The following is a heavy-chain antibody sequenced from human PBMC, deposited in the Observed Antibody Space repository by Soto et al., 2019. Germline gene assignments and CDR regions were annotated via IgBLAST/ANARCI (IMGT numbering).Heavy chain of an antibody. CDR3: ARHGAAGPDY. J-gene: IGHJ4*02. CDR2: INHSGST. Sequence: QVQLQQWGAGLLKPSETLSLSCAVYGGSFRNYYWTWIRQPPGKGLEWIGEINHSGSTNYNPSLTSRVTISVVTSKNLFSRNLISVTAADTAVYYCARHGAAGPDYWGQGILVTVCS. D-gene: IGHD6-13*01. V-gene: IGHV4-34*01. CDR1: GGSFRNYY.